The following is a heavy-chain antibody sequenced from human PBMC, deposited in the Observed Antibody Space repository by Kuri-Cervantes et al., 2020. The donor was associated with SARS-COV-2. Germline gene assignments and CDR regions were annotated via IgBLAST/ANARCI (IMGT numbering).Heavy chain of an antibody. CDR3: ARVGVYCGSTSCYPNWFDP. CDR1: GYSISSGYY. D-gene: IGHD2-2*01. J-gene: IGHJ5*02. V-gene: IGHV4-38-2*01. Sequence: SETLSLTCAVSGYSISSGYYWGWIRQPPGKGLEWIGSIDHSGSTYYNPSLKSRVTISVDTSKNQFSLKLSSVTAADTAVYYCARVGVYCGSTSCYPNWFDPWGQGTLVTVSS. CDR2: IDHSGST.